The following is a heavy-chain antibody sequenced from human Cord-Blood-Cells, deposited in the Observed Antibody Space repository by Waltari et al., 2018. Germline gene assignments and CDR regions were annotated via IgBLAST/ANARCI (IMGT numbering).Heavy chain of an antibody. CDR2: IYYSGST. Sequence: QLQLQESGPGLVTPSETLSLTCTVSGGSISSSSYYWGWIRQPPGKGLEWIGSIYYSGSTYYNPSLKSRVTISVDTSKNQFSLKLSSVTAADTAVYYCARRPWGGYFDYWGQGTLVTVSS. CDR3: ARRPWGGYFDY. V-gene: IGHV4-39*07. D-gene: IGHD3-16*01. CDR1: GGSISSSSYY. J-gene: IGHJ4*02.